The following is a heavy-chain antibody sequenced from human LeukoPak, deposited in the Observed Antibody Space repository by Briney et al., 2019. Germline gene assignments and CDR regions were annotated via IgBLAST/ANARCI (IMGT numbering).Heavy chain of an antibody. CDR1: GGSISSYY. J-gene: IGHJ5*02. D-gene: IGHD3-3*01. V-gene: IGHV4-4*07. CDR2: IYTSGST. CDR3: ARGLGRFLEWLPNWFDP. Sequence: SETLSLTCTVSGGSISSYYWSWIRQPAGKGLEWIGRIYTSGSTNYNPSLKSRVTISVDTSKNQFSLKLSSVTAADTAVYYCARGLGRFLEWLPNWFDPWGQGTLVTVSS.